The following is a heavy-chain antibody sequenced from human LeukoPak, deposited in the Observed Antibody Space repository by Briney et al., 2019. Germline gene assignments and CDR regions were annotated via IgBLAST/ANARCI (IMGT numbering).Heavy chain of an antibody. CDR2: IYYSGST. V-gene: IGHV4-59*01. Sequence: SETLSLTCTVSGGSISSYYWSWIRQPPGKGLEWIGYIYYSGSTNYNPSLQSRVTISVDTSKNQFSLKLSSVTAADTAVYYCTRLDYYGSGSFNYWGQGTLVTVSP. CDR3: TRLDYYGSGSFNY. D-gene: IGHD3-10*01. CDR1: GGSISSYY. J-gene: IGHJ4*02.